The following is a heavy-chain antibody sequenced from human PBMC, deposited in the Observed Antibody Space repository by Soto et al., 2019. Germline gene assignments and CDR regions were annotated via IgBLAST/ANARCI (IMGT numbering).Heavy chain of an antibody. CDR3: ANAVEWELLGN. Sequence: QVQLVESGGGVVQPGRSLRLSCAASGFSFSSYGMHWVRQAPGKGLEWVAVISYDGTNKYYADSVKGRFTISRDNSRNPLYLQMNSLRVEDTAMYYCANAVEWELLGNWGQGTLVTVSS. CDR1: GFSFSSYG. CDR2: ISYDGTNK. D-gene: IGHD1-26*01. V-gene: IGHV3-30*18. J-gene: IGHJ4*02.